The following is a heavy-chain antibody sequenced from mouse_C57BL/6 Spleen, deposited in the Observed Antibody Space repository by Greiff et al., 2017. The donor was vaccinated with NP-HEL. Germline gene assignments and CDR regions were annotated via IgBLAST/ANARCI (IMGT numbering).Heavy chain of an antibody. CDR1: GYSITSGYY. CDR3: ARETGTPWYFDV. CDR2: ISYDGSN. Sequence: VQLQQSGPGLVKPSQSLSLTCSVTGYSITSGYYWNWIRQFPGNKLEWMGYISYDGSNNYNPSLKNRISITRDTSKNQFFLKLNSVTTEDTATYYCARETGTPWYFDVWGTGTTVTVSS. V-gene: IGHV3-6*01. D-gene: IGHD4-1*01. J-gene: IGHJ1*03.